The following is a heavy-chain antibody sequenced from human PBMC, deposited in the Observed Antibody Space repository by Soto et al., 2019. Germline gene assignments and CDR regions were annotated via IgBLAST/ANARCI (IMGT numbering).Heavy chain of an antibody. V-gene: IGHV4-59*01. CDR3: ARGVVGYCSSTSCYGGYYYYYYYMDV. D-gene: IGHD2-2*01. J-gene: IGHJ6*03. CDR2: IYYSGGT. Sequence: QVQLQESGPGLVKPSETLSLTCTVSGGSISSYYWSWIRQPPGKGLEWIGYIYYSGGTNYNPSLKSRGTISVDTSKNQFSLKLSSVTAADTAVYYCARGVVGYCSSTSCYGGYYYYYYYMDVWGKGTTVTVSS. CDR1: GGSISSYY.